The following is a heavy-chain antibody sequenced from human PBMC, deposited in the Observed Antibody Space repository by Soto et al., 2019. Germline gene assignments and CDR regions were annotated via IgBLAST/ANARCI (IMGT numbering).Heavy chain of an antibody. J-gene: IGHJ6*02. V-gene: IGHV2-5*02. CDR3: VQSRCGGDCLQICSSHSYYGLDV. D-gene: IGHD2-21*02. Sequence: QITLKESDPTLVKPTQTLTLTCTFSGLSLRTTGVGVGWVRQPPGKALEWLALLYWDDDKRYSPSLKSRLTITKDTSEKQVVLTMTNMDTVDTATYYCVQSRCGGDCLQICSSHSYYGLDVWGQGTTVTVSS. CDR1: GLSLRTTGVG. CDR2: LYWDDDK.